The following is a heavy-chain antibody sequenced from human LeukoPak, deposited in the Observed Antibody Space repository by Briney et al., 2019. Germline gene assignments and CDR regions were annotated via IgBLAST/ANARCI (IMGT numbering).Heavy chain of an antibody. J-gene: IGHJ3*02. Sequence: SETLSLTCTVSGGSISSYYWSWIRRPPGKGLEWIGYIYTSGSTNYNPSLKSRVTISVDTSKNQFSLKLSSVTAADTAVYYCARHTSGYDFWSTSHGAFDIWGQGTMVTVSS. CDR1: GGSISSYY. V-gene: IGHV4-4*09. CDR2: IYTSGST. D-gene: IGHD3-3*01. CDR3: ARHTSGYDFWSTSHGAFDI.